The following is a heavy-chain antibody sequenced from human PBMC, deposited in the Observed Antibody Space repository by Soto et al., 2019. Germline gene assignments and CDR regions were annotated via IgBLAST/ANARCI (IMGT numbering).Heavy chain of an antibody. CDR2: IYYSGST. Sequence: PSETLSLTCTLSGGSISSSSYYWGWIRQPPGKGLEWIGSIYYSGSTYYNPSLKSRVTISVDTSKNQFSLKLSSVTAADTAVYYCARQDALYYYDSSGPRVDAFDIWGQGTMVTVSS. CDR1: GGSISSSSYY. V-gene: IGHV4-39*01. J-gene: IGHJ3*02. CDR3: ARQDALYYYDSSGPRVDAFDI. D-gene: IGHD3-22*01.